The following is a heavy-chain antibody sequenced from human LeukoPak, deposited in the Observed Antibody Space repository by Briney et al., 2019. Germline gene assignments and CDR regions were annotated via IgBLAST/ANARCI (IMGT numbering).Heavy chain of an antibody. D-gene: IGHD4-11*01. CDR1: GFTFSSCG. CDR2: ISYDGSNK. Sequence: PGGSLRLSCAASGFTFSSCGMHWVRQAPGKGVEWVAVISYDGSNKYYAGSVKGRFTISRDNSKSTLYLQMNSLRAEDTAVYYCARVRPGSNYVDFDYWGQGTLVTVSS. J-gene: IGHJ4*02. CDR3: ARVRPGSNYVDFDY. V-gene: IGHV3-33*05.